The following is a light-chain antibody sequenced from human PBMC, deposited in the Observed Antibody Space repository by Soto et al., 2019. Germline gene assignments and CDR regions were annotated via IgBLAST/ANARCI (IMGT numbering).Light chain of an antibody. Sequence: DIQMTQSPSSLSASLGDRVTLTCRASENIDNYLNWYQQKQGEAPKLLIYATSTLQSGVPSRFSGSGSRTEFTLTISSLQAEDFGTYYCQQCYMGWTFGQGTKVDIK. V-gene: IGKV1-39*01. CDR3: QQCYMGWT. CDR2: ATS. J-gene: IGKJ1*01. CDR1: ENIDNY.